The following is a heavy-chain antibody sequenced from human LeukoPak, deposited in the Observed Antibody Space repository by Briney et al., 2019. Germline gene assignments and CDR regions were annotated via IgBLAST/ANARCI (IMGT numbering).Heavy chain of an antibody. CDR3: AREGRYCRGGSCYPASVY. V-gene: IGHV4-61*02. D-gene: IGHD2-15*01. Sequence: SQTLSLTCPVSGDSIGSGTFCWNWVRQPAGTGLEWIGRICASGSTDYNPSLKSRVTISVDTSKNQFSLKLSSVTAADTAVYYCAREGRYCRGGSCYPASVYWGQGTLVTVSS. CDR1: GDSIGSGTFC. J-gene: IGHJ4*02. CDR2: ICASGST.